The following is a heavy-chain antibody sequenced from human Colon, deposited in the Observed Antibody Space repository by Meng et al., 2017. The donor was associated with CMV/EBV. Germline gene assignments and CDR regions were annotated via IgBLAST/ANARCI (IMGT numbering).Heavy chain of an antibody. CDR3: VRDGYSWSPAQSGADH. CDR1: GFTFINYW. CDR2: MKQDGSES. J-gene: IGHJ4*02. D-gene: IGHD1-26*01. Sequence: GESLKISCVASGFTFINYWMTWVHQAPGKGLEWVASMKQDGSESYYVDSVKGRFTISRDNAKNSLHLNLYSPRAEDTAVYYCVRDGYSWSPAQSGADHWGRGTLVTVSS. V-gene: IGHV3-7*01.